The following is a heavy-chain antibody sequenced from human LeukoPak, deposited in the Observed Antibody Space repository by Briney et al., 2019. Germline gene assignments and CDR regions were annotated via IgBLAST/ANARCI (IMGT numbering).Heavy chain of an antibody. J-gene: IGHJ4*02. D-gene: IGHD3-16*01. Sequence: SETLSLTCAVYGGSFSGYYWSWIRQPPGKGLEWIGEINHGGSTNYNPSLKSRVTISVDTSKNQFSLKLSSVTAADTAVYYCASLRRGELYSLGYWGQGTLVTVSS. CDR1: GGSFSGYY. V-gene: IGHV4-34*01. CDR2: INHGGST. CDR3: ASLRRGELYSLGY.